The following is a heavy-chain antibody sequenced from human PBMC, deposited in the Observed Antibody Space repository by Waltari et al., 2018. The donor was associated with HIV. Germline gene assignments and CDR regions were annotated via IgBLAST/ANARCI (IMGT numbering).Heavy chain of an antibody. CDR2: IWNEGRNK. D-gene: IGHD6-6*01. J-gene: IGHJ6*02. CDR1: GFTFSSYG. Sequence: QVQLVESGGGVVQPGRSLRLSCAASGFTFSSYGMHWVRQAPGEGRDWVEVIWNEGRNKYYEDSVKGRITISRDNATNRLYLKMKILRAEDTAVYYCEREDSSSSGGYYYYYGMDVWGQGTTVTVAS. CDR3: EREDSSSSGGYYYYYGMDV. V-gene: IGHV3-33*01.